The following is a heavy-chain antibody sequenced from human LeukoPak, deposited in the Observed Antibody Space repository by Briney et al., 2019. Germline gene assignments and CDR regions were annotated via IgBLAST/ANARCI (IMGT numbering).Heavy chain of an antibody. CDR3: ARERGCSGGSCYHIPLRGYYYGMDV. J-gene: IGHJ6*02. V-gene: IGHV3-7*01. Sequence: PGGSLRLSCAASGFTFSSYWMSWVRQAPGKGLEWVANIKQDGSDKYYVDSVKGRFTISRDNAKNSLYLQMNSLRAEDTAVYYCARERGCSGGSCYHIPLRGYYYGMDVWGQGTTVTVSS. D-gene: IGHD2-15*01. CDR2: IKQDGSDK. CDR1: GFTFSSYW.